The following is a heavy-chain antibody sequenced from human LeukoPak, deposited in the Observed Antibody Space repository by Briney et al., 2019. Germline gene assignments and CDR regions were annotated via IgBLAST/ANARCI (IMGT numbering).Heavy chain of an antibody. J-gene: IGHJ4*02. CDR1: GFTFSSYA. Sequence: SGGSLRLSCAASGFTFSSYAVNWVRQAPGKGLEWVSYISSSGSPIYYADSVKGRFTISRDNAKNSLYLQMNSLRAEDTAVYYCASLSTGSHFDYWGQGTLVTVSS. CDR3: ASLSTGSHFDY. CDR2: ISSSGSPI. D-gene: IGHD3-9*01. V-gene: IGHV3-48*03.